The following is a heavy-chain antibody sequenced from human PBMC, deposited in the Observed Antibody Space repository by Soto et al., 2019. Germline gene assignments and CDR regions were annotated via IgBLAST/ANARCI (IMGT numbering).Heavy chain of an antibody. Sequence: ASVNVSCKASGYTFNNYGFNWVRQAPGQGLEWIGWISAFNDYTNLAQKFQGRVTLTTDASTNTAYMELEILRSDDTATYYCARGRGVVIPAGTPDAFDIWGQGTMLTV. D-gene: IGHD6-13*01. V-gene: IGHV1-18*01. J-gene: IGHJ3*02. CDR2: ISAFNDYT. CDR3: ARGRGVVIPAGTPDAFDI. CDR1: GYTFNNYG.